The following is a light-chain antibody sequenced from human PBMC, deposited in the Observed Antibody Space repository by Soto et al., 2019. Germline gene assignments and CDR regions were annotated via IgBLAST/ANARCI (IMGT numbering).Light chain of an antibody. CDR3: SSYTTISTWV. J-gene: IGLJ3*02. Sequence: QSALTQPAAVSGSPGQSITISCTGTDSDIGAYDYVSWYQQHPGKAPKLMIYDVSNRPSGVSNRFSGAKSASTASLTISGLQSEDEADYYFSSYTTISTWVFGGGTTVTVL. CDR2: DVS. CDR1: DSDIGAYDY. V-gene: IGLV2-14*01.